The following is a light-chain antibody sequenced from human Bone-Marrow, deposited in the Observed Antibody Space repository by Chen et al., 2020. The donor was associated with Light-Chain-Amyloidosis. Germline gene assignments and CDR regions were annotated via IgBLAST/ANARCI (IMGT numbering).Light chain of an antibody. CDR3: QQYYSTPDT. CDR1: ESLLYRSNNKNY. V-gene: IGKV4-1*01. Sequence: DIVMTQSPDSLAVSLGERATINCKSSESLLYRSNNKNYLGWYQQKPGQSPKLLMYWASTRESGVPDRFSGRGSGTDFTLTISSLQAEDVAVYYCQQYYSTPDTFGQGTKLEIQ. CDR2: WAS. J-gene: IGKJ2*01.